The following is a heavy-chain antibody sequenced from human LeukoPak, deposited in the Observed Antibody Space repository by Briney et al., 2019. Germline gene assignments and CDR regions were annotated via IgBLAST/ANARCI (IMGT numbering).Heavy chain of an antibody. CDR2: ISYDGSNK. CDR3: ARILDSAWGELGY. D-gene: IGHD6-19*01. Sequence: GRSLRLSCAASGFTFSSFAMHWVRQAPGKGLEWVAVISYDGSNKYYADSVKGRFTISRDNSKNTLYLQLNSLRAEDTAVYYCARILDSAWGELGYWGQGTLVTVSS. J-gene: IGHJ4*02. V-gene: IGHV3-30*04. CDR1: GFTFSSFA.